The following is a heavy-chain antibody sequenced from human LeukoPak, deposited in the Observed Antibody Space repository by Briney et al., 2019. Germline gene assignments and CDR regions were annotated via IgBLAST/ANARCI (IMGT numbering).Heavy chain of an antibody. CDR3: ARETYLISNWFDP. Sequence: SETLSLTCTVSGGSISSYYWSWIRQPPGKGLEWIGYIYYSGSTNYNPSLKSRVTISVDTSKNQFSLKLSSVTAADTAVYYCARETYLISNWFDPWGQGTLVTVSS. CDR1: GGSISSYY. D-gene: IGHD2-21*01. J-gene: IGHJ5*02. V-gene: IGHV4-59*12. CDR2: IYYSGST.